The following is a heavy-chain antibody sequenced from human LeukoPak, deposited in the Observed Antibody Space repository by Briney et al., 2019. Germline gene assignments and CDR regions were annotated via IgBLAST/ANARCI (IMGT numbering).Heavy chain of an antibody. CDR1: GFTFSSYA. V-gene: IGHV3-30*04. Sequence: GRSLRLSCAASGFTFSSYAMHWVRQAPGKGLEWVAVISYDGGNKYYADSVKGRFTISRDNAKNSLYLQMNSLRDEDTAVYFCARRPYSDTSGRLSDVWGQGTTVTVSS. CDR3: ARRPYSDTSGRLSDV. J-gene: IGHJ6*02. D-gene: IGHD3-22*01. CDR2: ISYDGGNK.